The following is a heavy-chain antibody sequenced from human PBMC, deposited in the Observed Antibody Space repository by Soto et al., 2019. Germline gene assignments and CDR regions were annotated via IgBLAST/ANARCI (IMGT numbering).Heavy chain of an antibody. CDR1: GGSISSGAYY. D-gene: IGHD3-10*01. Sequence: SSETLSLTCTVSGGSISSGAYYWSWIRQPPGKGLEWIGYIYYSGSTYYNPSLKSRVTISVDTSKNQFSLKLSSVTAADTAVYYCARVLSGITLDWFDPWGQGTLVTVS. V-gene: IGHV4-30-4*01. CDR2: IYYSGST. J-gene: IGHJ5*02. CDR3: ARVLSGITLDWFDP.